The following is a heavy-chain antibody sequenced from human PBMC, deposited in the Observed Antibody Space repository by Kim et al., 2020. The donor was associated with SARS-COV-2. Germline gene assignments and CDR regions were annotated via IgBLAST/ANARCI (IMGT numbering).Heavy chain of an antibody. D-gene: IGHD6-13*01. CDR1: GGSISSGGYY. J-gene: IGHJ5*02. Sequence: SETLSLTCTVSGGSISSGGYYWSWIRQHPGKGLEWIGYIYYSGSTYYNPSLKSRVTISVDTSKNQFSLKLSSVTAADTAVYYCARGCIAASRFRWFDPWGQGTLVTVSS. V-gene: IGHV4-31*03. CDR3: ARGCIAASRFRWFDP. CDR2: IYYSGST.